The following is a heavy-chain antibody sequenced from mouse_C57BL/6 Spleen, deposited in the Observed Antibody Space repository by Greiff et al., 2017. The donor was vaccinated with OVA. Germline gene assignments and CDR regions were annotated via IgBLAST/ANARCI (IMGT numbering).Heavy chain of an antibody. Sequence: EVKLEESGPGLVKPSQSLSLTCSVTGYSITSGYYWNWIRQFPGNKLEWMGYISYDGSNNYNPSLKNRISITRDTSKNQFFLKLNSVTTEDTATYYCARGGYMDYWGQGTSVTVSS. J-gene: IGHJ4*01. D-gene: IGHD2-2*01. V-gene: IGHV3-6*01. CDR2: ISYDGSN. CDR3: ARGGYMDY. CDR1: GYSITSGYY.